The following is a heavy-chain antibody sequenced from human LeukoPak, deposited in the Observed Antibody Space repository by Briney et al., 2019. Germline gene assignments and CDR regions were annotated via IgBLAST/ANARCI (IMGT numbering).Heavy chain of an antibody. D-gene: IGHD7-27*01. CDR3: ARGAWGSNWFDP. CDR2: MNPNSGNT. Sequence: ASVKVSCKASGGTFSSYAISWVRQATGQGLEWMGWMNPNSGNTGYAQKFQGRVTITRNTSISTAYMELSSLRSEDTAVYYCARGAWGSNWFDPWGQGTLVTVSS. CDR1: GGTFSSYA. J-gene: IGHJ5*02. V-gene: IGHV1-8*03.